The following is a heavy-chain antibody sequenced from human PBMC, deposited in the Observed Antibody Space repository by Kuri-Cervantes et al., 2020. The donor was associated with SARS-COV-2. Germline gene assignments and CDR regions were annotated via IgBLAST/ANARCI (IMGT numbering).Heavy chain of an antibody. Sequence: GGSLRLSCAASGFTFSSYAMHWARQAPGKGLEWVAVISYDGSNKYYADSVKGRFTISRDNSKNTLYLQMNSLRAEDTAVYYCAREYSYGHGVTDYWGQGTLVTVSS. V-gene: IGHV3-30-3*01. CDR2: ISYDGSNK. CDR1: GFTFSSYA. D-gene: IGHD5-18*01. CDR3: AREYSYGHGVTDY. J-gene: IGHJ4*02.